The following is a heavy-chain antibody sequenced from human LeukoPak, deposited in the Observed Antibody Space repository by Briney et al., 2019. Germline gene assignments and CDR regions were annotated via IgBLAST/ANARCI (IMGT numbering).Heavy chain of an antibody. V-gene: IGHV1-18*01. D-gene: IGHD6-6*01. J-gene: IGHJ4*02. CDR2: ISTYSGNT. Sequence: ASVKVSCTPSGYTFTSYALSWVRQAPGQGLEWMGWISTYSGNTNYAQKLQGRITMTIETSTSTAYMELRSLRSDDTAVYYCARTAARRFDYWGQGTLVTVSS. CDR3: ARTAARRFDY. CDR1: GYTFTSYA.